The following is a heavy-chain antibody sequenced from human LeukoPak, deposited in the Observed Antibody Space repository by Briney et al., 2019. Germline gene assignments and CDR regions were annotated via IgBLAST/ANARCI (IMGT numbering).Heavy chain of an antibody. CDR2: INHSGST. Sequence: PSETLSLTCAVYGGSFSGYYWSWIRQPPGKGLEWIGEINHSGSTNYNPSLKSRVTISVDTSKNQFSLKLSSVTAADTAVYYCTKVIGGNYGGDSWGQGTLVTVSS. CDR1: GGSFSGYY. D-gene: IGHD2-21*01. CDR3: TKVIGGNYGGDS. J-gene: IGHJ5*02. V-gene: IGHV4-34*01.